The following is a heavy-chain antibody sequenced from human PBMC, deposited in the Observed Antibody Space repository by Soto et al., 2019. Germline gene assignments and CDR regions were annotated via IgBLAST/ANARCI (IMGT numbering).Heavy chain of an antibody. J-gene: IGHJ6*03. CDR2: ISGSGGST. CDR3: AKSYGDPIPRGYYYYYMDV. D-gene: IGHD4-17*01. CDR1: GFTFSSYA. Sequence: GGSLRLSCAASGFTFSSYAMSWVRQAPGKGLEWVSAISGSGGSTYYADSVKGRFTISRDNSKNTLYLQMNSLRAEDTAVYYCAKSYGDPIPRGYYYYYMDVWGKGTTVTVSS. V-gene: IGHV3-23*01.